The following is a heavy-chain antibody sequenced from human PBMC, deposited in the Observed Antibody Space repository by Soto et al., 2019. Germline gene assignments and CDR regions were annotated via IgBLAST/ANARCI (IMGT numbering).Heavy chain of an antibody. V-gene: IGHV4-34*01. J-gene: IGHJ4*02. CDR3: ARGPIYYYDGSGYYFFHYFDY. CDR2: INHSGST. Sequence: SETLSLTCAVYGGSFSGYYWSWIRQPPGKGLEWIGEINHSGSTNYNPSLKSRVTISVDTSKNQFSLKLSSVTAADTAVYYCARGPIYYYDGSGYYFFHYFDYWGQGTLVTVSS. CDR1: GGSFSGYY. D-gene: IGHD3-22*01.